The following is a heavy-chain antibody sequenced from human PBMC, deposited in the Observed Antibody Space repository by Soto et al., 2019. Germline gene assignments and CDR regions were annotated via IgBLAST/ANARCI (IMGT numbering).Heavy chain of an antibody. Sequence: ASVKVSCKASGYTFTGYYMHWVRQAPGQGLEWMGGFDPEDGETIYAQKFQGRVTMTEDTSTDTAYMELSSLRSEDTAVYYCATGPTYYYDSSGYYEFWFDPWGQGTLVTVSS. CDR2: FDPEDGET. J-gene: IGHJ5*02. CDR3: ATGPTYYYDSSGYYEFWFDP. V-gene: IGHV1-24*01. D-gene: IGHD3-22*01. CDR1: GYTFTGYY.